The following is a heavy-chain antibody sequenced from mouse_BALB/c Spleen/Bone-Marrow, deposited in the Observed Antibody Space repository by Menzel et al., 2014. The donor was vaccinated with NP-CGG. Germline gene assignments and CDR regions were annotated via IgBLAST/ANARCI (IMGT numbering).Heavy chain of an antibody. CDR1: GFSLTGYG. CDR3: ARDGGYGWFAY. V-gene: IGHV2-6-7*01. D-gene: IGHD2-2*01. J-gene: IGHJ3*01. Sequence: QVQLKQSGPGLVAPSQSLSITCTVSGFSLTGYGVNWVRQPPGKGLEWLGMIWGDGSTDYNSALKSRLSISKGNSKSQVFLKMNSLQTDDTARYYCARDGGYGWFAYWGQGTLVTVSA. CDR2: IWGDGST.